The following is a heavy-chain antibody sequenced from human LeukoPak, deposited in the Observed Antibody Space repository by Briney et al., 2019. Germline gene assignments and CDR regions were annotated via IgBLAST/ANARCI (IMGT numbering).Heavy chain of an antibody. CDR3: AKDPAAADPEAFDI. CDR2: ISWNSGSI. CDR1: GFTFDDYA. Sequence: GGSLRLSCAASGFTFDDYAMHWVRQAPGKGLEWVSGISWNSGSIGYADSVKGRFTISRDNAKNSLYLQMNSLRAEDTALYYCAKDPAAADPEAFDIWGQGTMVTVSS. D-gene: IGHD6-13*01. V-gene: IGHV3-9*01. J-gene: IGHJ3*02.